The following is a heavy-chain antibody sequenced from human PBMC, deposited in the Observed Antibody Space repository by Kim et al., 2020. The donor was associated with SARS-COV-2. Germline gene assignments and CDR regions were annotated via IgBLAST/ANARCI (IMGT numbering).Heavy chain of an antibody. J-gene: IGHJ5*02. V-gene: IGHV4-31*02. Sequence: SLTSRVTISVDTSKNQFSLKLSSVTAADTAVYYCARHGDSGSYRNWFDPWGQGTLVTVSS. CDR3: ARHGDSGSYRNWFDP. D-gene: IGHD1-26*01.